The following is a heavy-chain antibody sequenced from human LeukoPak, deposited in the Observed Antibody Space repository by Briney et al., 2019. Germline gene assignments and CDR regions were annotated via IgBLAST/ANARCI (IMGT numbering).Heavy chain of an antibody. Sequence: SETLSLTCTVSGGSISSYYWSWIRQPPGKGLEWIGYIYYSGSTNYNPSLKSRVTISVDTSKNQLSLKLSSVTAADTAVYYCARDPKAAASDYYYGMDVWGQGTTVTVSS. CDR2: IYYSGST. V-gene: IGHV4-59*01. D-gene: IGHD6-13*01. J-gene: IGHJ6*02. CDR3: ARDPKAAASDYYYGMDV. CDR1: GGSISSYY.